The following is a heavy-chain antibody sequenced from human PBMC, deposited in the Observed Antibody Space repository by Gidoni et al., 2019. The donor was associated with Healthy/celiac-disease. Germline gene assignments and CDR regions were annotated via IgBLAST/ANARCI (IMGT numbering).Heavy chain of an antibody. J-gene: IGHJ3*02. CDR1: GYTFTSYG. CDR3: ARDSVRAGCNAISRLCAFDI. CDR2: ISAYNGNT. V-gene: IGHV1-18*04. D-gene: IGHD2-21*01. Sequence: QVQLVQSGAEVKKPGASVKVSCKASGYTFTSYGISWVRQAPGQGLEWMGWISAYNGNTNYAQKLQGRVTMTTDTSTSTAYMELRSLRSDDTAVYYCARDSVRAGCNAISRLCAFDIWGQGTMVTVSS.